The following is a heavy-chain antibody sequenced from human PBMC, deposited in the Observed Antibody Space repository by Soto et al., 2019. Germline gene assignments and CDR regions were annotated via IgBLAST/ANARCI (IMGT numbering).Heavy chain of an antibody. D-gene: IGHD3-22*01. J-gene: IGHJ4*02. V-gene: IGHV3-48*02. Sequence: EVQLVESGGGLVQPGGSLRLSCAASGFTFSSYSMNWVRQAPGKGLEWVSYISSSSSTIYYADSVKGRFTFSRDNAKNSLYLQMNSLRDEDTAVYYCARAVMSSSGYLFDYWGQGTLVTVSS. CDR2: ISSSSSTI. CDR3: ARAVMSSSGYLFDY. CDR1: GFTFSSYS.